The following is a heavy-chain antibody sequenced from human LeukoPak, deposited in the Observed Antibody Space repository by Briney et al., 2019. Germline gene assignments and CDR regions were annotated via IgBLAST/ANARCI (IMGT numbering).Heavy chain of an antibody. Sequence: GGSLRLSCAASGFTFSSYAMSWVRQAPGKGLEWVSAISGSGGSTYYADSVKGRFTISRDNSKNTLYLQMSSLRAEDTAVYYCAKDLGIGGGATNFDYWGQGTLVTVSS. J-gene: IGHJ4*02. D-gene: IGHD1-26*01. CDR1: GFTFSSYA. V-gene: IGHV3-23*01. CDR2: ISGSGGST. CDR3: AKDLGIGGGATNFDY.